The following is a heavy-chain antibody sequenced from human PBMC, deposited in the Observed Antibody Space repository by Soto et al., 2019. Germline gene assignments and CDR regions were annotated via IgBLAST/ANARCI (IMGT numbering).Heavy chain of an antibody. Sequence: SVKVSCKASGGTFSSYAISWVRQAPGQGLEWMGGIIPIFGTANYAQKFQGRVTITADESTSTAYMELSSLRSEDTAVYYCARVGPEYDFWSGYFQFDYWGQGTLVTVSS. CDR1: GGTFSSYA. CDR2: IIPIFGTA. D-gene: IGHD3-3*01. CDR3: ARVGPEYDFWSGYFQFDY. J-gene: IGHJ4*02. V-gene: IGHV1-69*13.